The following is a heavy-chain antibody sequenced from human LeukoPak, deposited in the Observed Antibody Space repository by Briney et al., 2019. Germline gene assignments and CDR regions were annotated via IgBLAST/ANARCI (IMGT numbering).Heavy chain of an antibody. V-gene: IGHV3-9*01. Sequence: GRSLRLSCAASRFPFDDYAMHWVPQAPGKGLEWVSGISWNSGSIGYADSVKGRFTISRDNAKNSLYLQMNSLRAEDTALYYCAKAPGYMTTAMILDYWDQGTLVTVSS. D-gene: IGHD4-17*01. CDR3: AKAPGYMTTAMILDY. CDR2: ISWNSGSI. J-gene: IGHJ4*02. CDR1: RFPFDDYA.